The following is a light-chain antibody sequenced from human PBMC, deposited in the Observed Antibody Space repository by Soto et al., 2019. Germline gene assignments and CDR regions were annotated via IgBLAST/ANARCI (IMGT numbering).Light chain of an antibody. J-gene: IGLJ1*01. CDR3: CSYGGHYTSV. V-gene: IGLV2-11*01. Sequence: QSVLTQPRSVSGSPGQSVTISCTGTSSDVGGYNFVSWYQQHPGKAPKLIIYDVSKRPSGVPDRFSGSKSGNTASLTISGLQAEDEADYYCCSYGGHYTSVFGTGTKVTVL. CDR1: SSDVGGYNF. CDR2: DVS.